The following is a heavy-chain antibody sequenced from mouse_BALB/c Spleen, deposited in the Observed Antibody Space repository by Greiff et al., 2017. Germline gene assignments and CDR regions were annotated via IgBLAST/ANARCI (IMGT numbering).Heavy chain of an antibody. CDR1: GFSLTGYG. CDR2: IWGDGST. D-gene: IGHD2-4*01. J-gene: IGHJ1*01. Sequence: QVQLKESGPGLVAPSQSLSITCTVSGFSLTGYGVNWVRQPPGKGLEWLGMIWGDGSTDYNSALKSRLSISKDNSKSQVFLKMNSLQTDDTARYYCARVYDYDGYWYFDVWGAGTTVTVSS. CDR3: ARVYDYDGYWYFDV. V-gene: IGHV2-6-7*01.